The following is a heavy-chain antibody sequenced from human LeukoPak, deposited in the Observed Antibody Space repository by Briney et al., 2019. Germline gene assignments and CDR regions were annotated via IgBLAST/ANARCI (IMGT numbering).Heavy chain of an antibody. J-gene: IGHJ4*02. CDR2: ISAYNGNT. V-gene: IGHV1-18*01. CDR3: ARSTIGYCSGGSCYSLHYFDY. D-gene: IGHD2-15*01. Sequence: ASVKVSCKASGYTFTSYGISWVRQAPGQGLEWMGWISAYNGNTNYAQKLQGRVTMTTDTSTSTAYMELRSLRSDDTAVYYCARSTIGYCSGGSCYSLHYFDYWGQGTLVTVSS. CDR1: GYTFTSYG.